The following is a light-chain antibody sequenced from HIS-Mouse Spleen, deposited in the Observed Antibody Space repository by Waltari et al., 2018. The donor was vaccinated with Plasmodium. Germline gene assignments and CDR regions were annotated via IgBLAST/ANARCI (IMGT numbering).Light chain of an antibody. Sequence: QSALTQPRSVSGSPGQSVTISCTGTSSDVGGYNDVSWYQQHPGKTPKLMFYDASKRPSGVPARFSGSKSGNTASLTISGLQAEDEADYDCCSYAGSYTLVFGGGTKLTVL. V-gene: IGLV2-11*01. CDR2: DAS. J-gene: IGLJ2*01. CDR1: SSDVGGYND. CDR3: CSYAGSYTLV.